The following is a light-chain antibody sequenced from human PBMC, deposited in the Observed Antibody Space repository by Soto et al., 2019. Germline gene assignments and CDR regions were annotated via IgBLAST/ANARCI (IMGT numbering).Light chain of an antibody. Sequence: DIQMTQSPSTLSASVGDRVNITCRASQSVGRWLAWYQQKPGKAPKLLVFSASRSDSGAPSRFSGSGSGTDFTLTISSLQPDDFATYYCQQYNSFSTFGQGTKLEIK. J-gene: IGKJ2*01. CDR2: SAS. CDR3: QQYNSFST. V-gene: IGKV1-5*03. CDR1: QSVGRW.